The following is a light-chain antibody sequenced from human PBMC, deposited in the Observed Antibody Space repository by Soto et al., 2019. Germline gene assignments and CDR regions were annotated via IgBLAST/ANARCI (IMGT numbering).Light chain of an antibody. Sequence: EIVMTQSPATLSVSPGERATLSCRASQSVSSNLVWYQQKPGQAPRLLIYGASTRATGVPARSSGSGSGTEFTLTISSLQSEDFAVYYCQQYHNWWTFGQGTKVEIK. CDR1: QSVSSN. V-gene: IGKV3-15*01. J-gene: IGKJ1*01. CDR2: GAS. CDR3: QQYHNWWT.